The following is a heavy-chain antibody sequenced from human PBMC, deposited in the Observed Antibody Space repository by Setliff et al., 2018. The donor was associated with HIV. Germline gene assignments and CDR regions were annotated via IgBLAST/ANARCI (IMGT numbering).Heavy chain of an antibody. CDR1: GGTFSSYG. J-gene: IGHJ2*01. Sequence: SVKVSCKASGGTFSSYGISWVRQAPGQGLEWMGGIIPIFGTANQAQKFQGRVTMTTDTSTSTAYMELRSLRSDDTAVYYCARVDSGSYYRWYFDLWGRGTLVTVSS. V-gene: IGHV1-69*05. CDR2: IIPIFGTA. CDR3: ARVDSGSYYRWYFDL. D-gene: IGHD1-26*01.